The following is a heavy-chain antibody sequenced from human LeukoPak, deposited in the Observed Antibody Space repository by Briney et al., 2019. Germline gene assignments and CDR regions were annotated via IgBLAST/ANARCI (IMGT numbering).Heavy chain of an antibody. CDR3: ARGRLQVGGSYYRGSGNWFDP. V-gene: IGHV4-34*01. Sequence: PSETLSLTCAVYGGSFSGYYWSWIRQPPGKGLEWIGEINHSGSTNYNPSLKSRVTISVDTSKNQFSLKLSSVTAADTAVYYCARGRLQVGGSYYRGSGNWFDPWGQGTLVTVSS. J-gene: IGHJ5*02. CDR2: INHSGST. D-gene: IGHD1-26*01. CDR1: GGSFSGYY.